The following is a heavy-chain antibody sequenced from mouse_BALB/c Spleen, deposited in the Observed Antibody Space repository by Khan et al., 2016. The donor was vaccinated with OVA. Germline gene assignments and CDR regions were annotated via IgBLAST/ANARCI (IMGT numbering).Heavy chain of an antibody. CDR1: GFTFSSYG. J-gene: IGHJ4*01. V-gene: IGHV5-6*02. CDR3: ARAYYGNDYYAMDY. CDR2: ISSGGRYT. Sequence: DVMLVESGGDLVKPGGSLKVSCAASGFTFSSYGMSWVRQTPDKRLEWVATISSGGRYTYFPDSVKGRFTISRDNAKNTLYLQMSSLKSEDTAMYYCARAYYGNDYYAMDYWGQGTSVTVSS. D-gene: IGHD2-10*01.